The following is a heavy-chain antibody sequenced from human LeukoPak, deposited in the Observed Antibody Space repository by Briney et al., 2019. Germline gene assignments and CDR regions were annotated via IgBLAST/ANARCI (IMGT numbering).Heavy chain of an antibody. V-gene: IGHV1-69*04. D-gene: IGHD1-26*01. Sequence: GASVKVSCKASGGTFSSYAISCVRQAPGQGLEWMGRIIPILGIANYAQKFQGRVTITADKSTSTAYMELSSLRSEDTAVYYCARSPSIMGGNYVFWGQGTLVTVSS. CDR1: GGTFSSYA. CDR2: IIPILGIA. J-gene: IGHJ4*02. CDR3: ARSPSIMGGNYVF.